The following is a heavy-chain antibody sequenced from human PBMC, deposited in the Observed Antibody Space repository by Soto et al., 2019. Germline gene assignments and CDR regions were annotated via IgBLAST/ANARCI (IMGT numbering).Heavy chain of an antibody. CDR3: VRLGGSSWADY. D-gene: IGHD6-13*01. V-gene: IGHV3-74*01. CDR2: IDNEGIGT. Sequence: EVRLVESGGGLVHPGASLTVSCEASGFAFSSLWMHWVRQAPGKGLEWVSRIDNEGIGTNYADAVRGRFTRARDNAKKMLYLQMNSLGADDTGVYFCVRLGGSSWADYWGQGTLVTVSS. J-gene: IGHJ4*02. CDR1: GFAFSSLW.